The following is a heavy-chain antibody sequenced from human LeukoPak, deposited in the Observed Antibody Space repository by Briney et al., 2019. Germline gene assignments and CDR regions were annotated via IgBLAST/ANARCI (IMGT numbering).Heavy chain of an antibody. Sequence: SQTLSLTCTVSGGSISSGSYYWSWIRQPAGKGLEWIGRIYTSGSTNYNPSLKSRVTISVDTSKNQFSLKLSSVTAADTAVCFCARHRLSTTSGYAFDYMDVWGKGTTVTVSS. V-gene: IGHV4-61*02. J-gene: IGHJ6*03. CDR2: IYTSGST. D-gene: IGHD5-12*01. CDR1: GGSISSGSYY. CDR3: ARHRLSTTSGYAFDYMDV.